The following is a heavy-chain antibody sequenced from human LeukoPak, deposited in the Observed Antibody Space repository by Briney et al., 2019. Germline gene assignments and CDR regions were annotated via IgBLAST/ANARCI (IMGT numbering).Heavy chain of an antibody. CDR1: GYTFTSYG. Sequence: GASVKVSCKASGYTFTSYGISWVRQAPGQGLEWMGWISAYNGNTNYAQKLQGRVTMTTDTSTSTAYMELRSLRSDDTAVYYCARGGGNPSIAGFPQAYDAFDIWGQGTMVTVSS. V-gene: IGHV1-18*01. CDR3: ARGGGNPSIAGFPQAYDAFDI. D-gene: IGHD6-6*01. CDR2: ISAYNGNT. J-gene: IGHJ3*02.